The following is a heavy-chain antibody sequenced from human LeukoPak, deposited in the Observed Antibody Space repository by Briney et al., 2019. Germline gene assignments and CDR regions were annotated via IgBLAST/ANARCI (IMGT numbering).Heavy chain of an antibody. CDR3: ARSAYSSSWYRSDWFDP. CDR1: GGSVSSGSYY. Sequence: SETLSLTCTVSGGSVSSGSYYWSWIRQPPGKGLEWIGYIYYSGSTNYNPSLKSRVTISVDTSKNQFSLKLSSVTAADTAVYYCARSAYSSSWYRSDWFDPWGQGTLVTVSS. D-gene: IGHD6-13*01. CDR2: IYYSGST. V-gene: IGHV4-61*01. J-gene: IGHJ5*02.